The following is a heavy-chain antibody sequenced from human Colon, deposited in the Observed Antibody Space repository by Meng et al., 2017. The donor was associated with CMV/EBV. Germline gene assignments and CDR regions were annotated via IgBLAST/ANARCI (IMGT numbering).Heavy chain of an antibody. D-gene: IGHD2-2*01. CDR1: GFTFRTYW. V-gene: IGHV3-74*01. Sequence: GESLKISCTAAGFTFRTYWMHWVRQVPGKGLVWVARINQDATSISHADFAEGRFTISRDNSKKSLYLQMNSVRAEDTAIYYCVRLGYCSSPSCQKSYFYGLDVWGQGTTVTVSS. J-gene: IGHJ6*02. CDR3: VRLGYCSSPSCQKSYFYGLDV. CDR2: INQDATSI.